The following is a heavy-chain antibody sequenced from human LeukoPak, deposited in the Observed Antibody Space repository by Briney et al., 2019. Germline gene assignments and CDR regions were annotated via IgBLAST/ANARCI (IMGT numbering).Heavy chain of an antibody. Sequence: NSSETLSLTCTVSGGSISSSSYYWGWIRQPPGRGLERIGSIYYSGSTYYNPSLKSRVTISVDTSKNQFSLKLSSVTAADTAVYYCARHGIAVAGYYYGMDVWGQGTTVTVSS. CDR2: IYYSGST. V-gene: IGHV4-39*01. J-gene: IGHJ6*02. D-gene: IGHD6-19*01. CDR1: GGSISSSSYY. CDR3: ARHGIAVAGYYYGMDV.